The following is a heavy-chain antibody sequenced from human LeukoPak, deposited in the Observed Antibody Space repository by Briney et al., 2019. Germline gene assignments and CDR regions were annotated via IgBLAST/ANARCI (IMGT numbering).Heavy chain of an antibody. CDR2: ISGSGGST. D-gene: IGHD3-9*01. V-gene: IGHV3-23*01. Sequence: QPGGSLRLSCAASGFTFSSYGMSWVRQAPGKGLEWVSAISGSGGSTYYADSVKGRFTISRDNSKNTLYLQMNSLRAEDTAVYYCAKDEDILTGYYSYDYWGQGTLVTVSS. CDR1: GFTFSSYG. J-gene: IGHJ4*02. CDR3: AKDEDILTGYYSYDY.